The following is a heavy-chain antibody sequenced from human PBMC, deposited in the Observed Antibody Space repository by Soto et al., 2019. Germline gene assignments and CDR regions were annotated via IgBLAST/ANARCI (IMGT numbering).Heavy chain of an antibody. CDR2: IRGRGATT. V-gene: IGHV3-23*01. D-gene: IGHD3-9*01. CDR1: DFTLSSYG. CDR3: AKDVNYDVLAGYYYY. J-gene: IGHJ4*02. Sequence: EVQLLESGGGLVQPGGSLRLSCAASDFTLSSYGMTWVRQPPGKGLEWVSTIRGRGATTYYADSVKGRFTISRDDSKNTHYLQMNSLRVDDTAVYFCAKDVNYDVLAGYYYYWGQGTRVTVSS.